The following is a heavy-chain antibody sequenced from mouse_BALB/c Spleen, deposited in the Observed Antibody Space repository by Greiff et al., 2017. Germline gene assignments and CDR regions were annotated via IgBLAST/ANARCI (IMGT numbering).Heavy chain of an antibody. CDR2: IDPENGNT. D-gene: IGHD1-2*01. CDR1: GFNITDYY. Sequence: EVQLQESGAELVRPGALVKLSCKASGFNITDYYMHWVKQRPEQGLEWIGWIDPENGNTIYDPKFQGKASITADTSSNTAYLQLSSLTSEDTAVYYCAPSLRLRYYAMDYWGQGTSVTVSS. CDR3: APSLRLRYYAMDY. J-gene: IGHJ4*01. V-gene: IGHV14-1*02.